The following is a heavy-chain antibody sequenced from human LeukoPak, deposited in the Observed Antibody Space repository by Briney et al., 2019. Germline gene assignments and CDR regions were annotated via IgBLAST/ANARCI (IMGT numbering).Heavy chain of an antibody. CDR3: ARGLELGYCSGASCYIWFDP. Sequence: SETLSLTCVVSGGSFSGYYWSWIRQPPGKGLELIGEVNHGGRTNYSPSLKSRVTISVDTSKNQFSLNLSSVTAADTAVYYCARGLELGYCSGASCYIWFDPWGQGTLVTVSS. D-gene: IGHD2-2*02. CDR1: GGSFSGYY. V-gene: IGHV4-34*01. CDR2: VNHGGRT. J-gene: IGHJ5*02.